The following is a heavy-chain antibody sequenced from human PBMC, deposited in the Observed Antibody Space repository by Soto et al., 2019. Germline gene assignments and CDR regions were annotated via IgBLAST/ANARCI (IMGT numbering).Heavy chain of an antibody. V-gene: IGHV3-23*01. CDR2: ISDDGNNK. CDR1: GFTFNNYA. CDR3: ARDSVAAAGTAAFDI. J-gene: IGHJ3*02. Sequence: GGSLRLSCAASGFTFNNYAMTWVRQAPGKGLEWVAAISDDGNNKYYADSVKGRFTISRDNSKNTLYLQMNSLRAEDTAVYYCARDSVAAAGTAAFDIWGQGTMVTVSS. D-gene: IGHD6-13*01.